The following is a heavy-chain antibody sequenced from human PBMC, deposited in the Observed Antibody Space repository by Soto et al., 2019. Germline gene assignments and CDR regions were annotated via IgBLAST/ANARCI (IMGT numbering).Heavy chain of an antibody. CDR1: GDTISTGGYS. D-gene: IGHD3-22*01. V-gene: IGHV2-5*02. CDR3: APTYYYDSSGYYYVHP. CDR2: IYWDDDK. J-gene: IGHJ5*02. Sequence: TLSLTCAVSGDTISTGGYSWAWIRQPPGKALEWLALIYWDDDKRYSPSLKSRLTITKDTSKNQVVLTMTNMDPVDTATYYCAPTYYYDSSGYYYVHPWGQGTLVTVSS.